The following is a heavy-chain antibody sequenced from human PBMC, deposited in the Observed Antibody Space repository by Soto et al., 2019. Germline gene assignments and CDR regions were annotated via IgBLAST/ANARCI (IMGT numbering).Heavy chain of an antibody. CDR1: GYMFTNYW. CDR2: IHRGDSNT. Sequence: PGEYLKISCKCSGYMFTNYWIGWVRQMPGKRLEWMAIIHRGDSNTRYTPSFEGQVTISTDKSINTAYLQWSSLKASDTSMYYCARRVTSSTGWDYWGQGTLVTVSS. D-gene: IGHD6-19*01. J-gene: IGHJ4*02. V-gene: IGHV5-51*01. CDR3: ARRVTSSTGWDY.